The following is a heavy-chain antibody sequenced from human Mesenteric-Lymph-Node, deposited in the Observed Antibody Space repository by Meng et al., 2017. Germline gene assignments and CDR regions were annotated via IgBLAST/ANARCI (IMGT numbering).Heavy chain of an antibody. CDR1: GYSFRMYG. CDR2: ISAYNGNT. J-gene: IGHJ4*02. V-gene: IGHV1-18*01. CDR3: AREMATVLGEYYFDY. D-gene: IGHD5-24*01. Sequence: ASVKVSCKPSGYSFRMYGISWVRQVHGQGLEWMGWISAYNGNTNYAQKLQGRVTMTTDTSTSTAYMELRSLRSDDTAVYYCAREMATVLGEYYFDYWGQGTLVTVSS.